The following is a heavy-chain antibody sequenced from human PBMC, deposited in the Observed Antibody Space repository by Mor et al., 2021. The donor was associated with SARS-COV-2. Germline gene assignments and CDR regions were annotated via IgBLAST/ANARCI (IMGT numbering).Heavy chain of an antibody. D-gene: IGHD2-2*01. J-gene: IGHJ5*02. CDR3: ARGYCSSTSCGGEFDP. Sequence: KSRVTISVDTSKNQFSLKLSSVTAADTAVYYCARGYCSSTSCGGEFDPWGQGTLVTVSS. V-gene: IGHV4-59*09.